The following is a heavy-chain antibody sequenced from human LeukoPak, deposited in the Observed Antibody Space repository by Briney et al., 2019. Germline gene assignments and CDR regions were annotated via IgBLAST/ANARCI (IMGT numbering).Heavy chain of an antibody. CDR2: ISGSGSSI. V-gene: IGHV3-48*03. J-gene: IGHJ2*01. D-gene: IGHD3-10*02. Sequence: GGSLRLSCAASGFTFTTYEMNWVRQAPGKGPEWVSYISGSGSSIYYADSVEGRFTISRDNAKHSLYLQMNSLRAEDTAVYYCARDDVLSLGISFDLWGRGTLVTVSS. CDR1: GFTFTTYE. CDR3: ARDDVLSLGISFDL.